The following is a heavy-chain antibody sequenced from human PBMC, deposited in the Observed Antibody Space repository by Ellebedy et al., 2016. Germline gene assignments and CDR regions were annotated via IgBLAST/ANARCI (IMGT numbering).Heavy chain of an antibody. Sequence: SETLSLTXTVSGGSVDTYYWTWIRQSPGKELEWIGYVFYGGSTKYNPSLRSRVTISLDTARNQFSLKLTSVAAADTAVYYCARDVSLYSSSPSFDFWGQGMLVTVSS. J-gene: IGHJ4*02. D-gene: IGHD6-6*01. CDR3: ARDVSLYSSSPSFDF. CDR2: VFYGGST. V-gene: IGHV4-59*02. CDR1: GGSVDTYY.